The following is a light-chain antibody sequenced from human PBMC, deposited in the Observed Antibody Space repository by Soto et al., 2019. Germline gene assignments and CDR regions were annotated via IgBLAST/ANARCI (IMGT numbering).Light chain of an antibody. CDR1: QSVSKY. CDR2: DAS. J-gene: IGKJ5*01. CDR3: QQRSNWPIT. V-gene: IGKV3-11*01. Sequence: EIVLTQSPATLSLSPGERATLSCRTSQSVSKYFAWYQQKPGRAPRLLIYDASNSATGIPARFIGSGSGTDFTLTISSLEPEDFAIYYCQQRSNWPITFGQGTRLEIK.